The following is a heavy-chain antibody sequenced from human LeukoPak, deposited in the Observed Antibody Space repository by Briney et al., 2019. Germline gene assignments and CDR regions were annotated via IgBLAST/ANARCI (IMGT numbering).Heavy chain of an antibody. CDR1: GGSFSGYY. CDR2: INHSGST. CDR3: ARTRRSGSYYSDY. V-gene: IGHV4-34*01. D-gene: IGHD1-26*01. Sequence: PSETLSLTCAVYGGSFSGYYWSWIRQPPGKGLEWIGEINHSGSTNYNPSLKSRVTISVDTSKNQFSLKLSSVTAADTAVYYRARTRRSGSYYSDYWGQGTLVTVSS. J-gene: IGHJ4*02.